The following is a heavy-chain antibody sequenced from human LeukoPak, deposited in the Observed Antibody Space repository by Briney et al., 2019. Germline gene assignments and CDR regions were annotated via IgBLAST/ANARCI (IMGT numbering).Heavy chain of an antibody. J-gene: IGHJ4*02. CDR1: GYTFTIYG. CDR2: ISAYNGNT. Sequence: GASVKVSYTASGYTFTIYGIGWVRQAPGQGREWMGWISAYNGNTKYAQKLQGRVTMTTDTSTSTAYIELSSLRSHDTAVYYCARDSGLRYFDWLLRPQEGVQYYCHYWGQGTLVTVSS. D-gene: IGHD3-9*01. CDR3: ARDSGLRYFDWLLRPQEGVQYYCHY. V-gene: IGHV1-18*01.